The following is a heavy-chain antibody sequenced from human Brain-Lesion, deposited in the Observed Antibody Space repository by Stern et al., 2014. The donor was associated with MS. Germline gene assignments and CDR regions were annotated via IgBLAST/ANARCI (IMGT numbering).Heavy chain of an antibody. Sequence: QVQLVESGPGLVKPSQTLCLTCTVSGASISSGTYFWTWIRQPAGKGLEXIGRISTSGSTTYNPSLKSRVTISQDTPKKEFSLKLSSVTAADTAVYYCARAYYYDTSGDSDAFNIWGQGTQVTVSS. D-gene: IGHD3-22*01. V-gene: IGHV4-61*02. J-gene: IGHJ3*02. CDR3: ARAYYYDTSGDSDAFNI. CDR2: ISTSGST. CDR1: GASISSGTYF.